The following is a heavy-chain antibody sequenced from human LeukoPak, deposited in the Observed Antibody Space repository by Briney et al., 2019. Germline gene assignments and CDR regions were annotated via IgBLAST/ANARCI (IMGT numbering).Heavy chain of an antibody. D-gene: IGHD2-15*01. Sequence: GGSLRLSCAASGFTFSNYWMHWVRQAPGKGLVWVSRINSDGINTSYADSVKGRFTISRDNSKNTLYLQMNSLRAEDTAVYYCAREVEAALTYNWFDPWGQGTLVTVSS. J-gene: IGHJ5*02. CDR3: AREVEAALTYNWFDP. CDR1: GFTFSNYW. V-gene: IGHV3-74*01. CDR2: INSDGINT.